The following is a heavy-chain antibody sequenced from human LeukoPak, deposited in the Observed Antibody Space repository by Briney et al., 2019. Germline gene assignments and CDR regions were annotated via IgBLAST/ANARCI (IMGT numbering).Heavy chain of an antibody. CDR2: ITGSEGGT. D-gene: IGHD3-10*01. Sequence: GGSLRLSCAVSGFTFSNFAMYWVRQAPGKGLEWVSGITGSEGGTYYADSVKARFTISRDNSKDTLYLQTHSLRAEDTAVYYCAKGVYYGSDNFDYWGQGTLVTVSS. CDR1: GFTFSNFA. J-gene: IGHJ4*02. V-gene: IGHV3-23*01. CDR3: AKGVYYGSDNFDY.